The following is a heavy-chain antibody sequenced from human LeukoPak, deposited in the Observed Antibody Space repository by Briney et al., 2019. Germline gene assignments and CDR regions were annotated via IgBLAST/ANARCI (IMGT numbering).Heavy chain of an antibody. V-gene: IGHV3-23*01. Sequence: PGGSLRLSCAASGFTFSSYAMSWVRQAPGKGLEWVSAISGSGGSTYYADSVKGRFTISRDNSKNTLYLQMNSLRAEDTAVYYCAKEGFGVVIIKGYYFDYWGQGTLVTVSS. CDR3: AKEGFGVVIIKGYYFDY. D-gene: IGHD3-3*01. CDR1: GFTFSSYA. CDR2: ISGSGGST. J-gene: IGHJ4*02.